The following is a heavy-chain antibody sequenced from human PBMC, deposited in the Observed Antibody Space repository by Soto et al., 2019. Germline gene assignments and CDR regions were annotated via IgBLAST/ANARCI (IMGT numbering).Heavy chain of an antibody. Sequence: QVPLVQSGAEVKKPGASVKVSCKASGYTFTSYAMHWVRQAPGQRLEWMGWINAGNGNTKYSQKFQGRVTITRDTSASTAYMELSSLRSEDTAVYYCARVSGWYIGYWYFDLWGRGTLVTVSS. D-gene: IGHD6-19*01. CDR2: INAGNGNT. V-gene: IGHV1-3*01. CDR3: ARVSGWYIGYWYFDL. J-gene: IGHJ2*01. CDR1: GYTFTSYA.